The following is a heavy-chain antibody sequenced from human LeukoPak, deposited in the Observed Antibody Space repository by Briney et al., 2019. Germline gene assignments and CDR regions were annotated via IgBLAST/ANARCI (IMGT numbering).Heavy chain of an antibody. Sequence: GRSLRLSCAASGFTFSSYAMHWVRQAPGKGLEWVAVISYDGSNKYYADSVKGRFTISRDNSKNTLYLQMNSLKTEDTALYYCTRDSGTYNWLDPWGQGTLVTVSS. CDR1: GFTFSSYA. V-gene: IGHV3-30-3*01. CDR3: TRDSGTYNWLDP. CDR2: ISYDGSNK. J-gene: IGHJ5*02. D-gene: IGHD1-26*01.